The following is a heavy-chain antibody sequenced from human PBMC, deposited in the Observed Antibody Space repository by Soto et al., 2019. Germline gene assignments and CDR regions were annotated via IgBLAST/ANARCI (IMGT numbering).Heavy chain of an antibody. D-gene: IGHD3-22*01. CDR3: AKDLREYYDSSGYYATAFDI. J-gene: IGHJ3*02. Sequence: GGSLRLSCAASGFTFSSYAMSWVRQAPGKGLEWVSAISGSGGSTYYADSVKGRFTISRDNSKNTLYLQMNSLRAEDTAVYYWAKDLREYYDSSGYYATAFDIWGQGTMVTVSS. CDR2: ISGSGGST. CDR1: GFTFSSYA. V-gene: IGHV3-23*01.